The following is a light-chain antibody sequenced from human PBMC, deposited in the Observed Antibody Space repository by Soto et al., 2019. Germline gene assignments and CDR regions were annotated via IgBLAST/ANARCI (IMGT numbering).Light chain of an antibody. CDR1: QSLLHSDGHSY. V-gene: IGKV2-28*01. CDR2: LAS. CDR3: MQALQSPPA. Sequence: ESVMTQSPLSLPVTPGEPASISCRSSQSLLHSDGHSYLDGYLQKRGQSPQLLIYLASNRASRVPDRFSGSGSGTACTLKISRVEAEDVGVYFCMQALQSPPAFGGGTKVELK. J-gene: IGKJ4*01.